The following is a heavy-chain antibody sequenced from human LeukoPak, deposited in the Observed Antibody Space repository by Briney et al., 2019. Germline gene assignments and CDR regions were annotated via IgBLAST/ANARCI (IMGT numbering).Heavy chain of an antibody. CDR1: GFTFSNYA. CDR2: ISGSGGST. CDR3: AKDYSGSYYYFDY. Sequence: GGSLRLSCAASGFTFSNYAMTWVRQAPGKGLEWVSVISGSGGSTYYADSVKGRFSISRDNSKNTLYLQMNSLRAEDTAVYYCAKDYSGSYYYFDYWGQGILVTVSS. V-gene: IGHV3-23*01. J-gene: IGHJ4*02. D-gene: IGHD1-26*01.